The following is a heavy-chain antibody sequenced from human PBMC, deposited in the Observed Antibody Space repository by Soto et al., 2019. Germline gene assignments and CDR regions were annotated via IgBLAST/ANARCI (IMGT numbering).Heavy chain of an antibody. V-gene: IGHV3-11*01. CDR2: ISSSGSTI. J-gene: IGHJ4*02. CDR1: GCTCSDYY. CDR3: ARAWQPTGTTVDY. D-gene: IGHD1-7*01. Sequence: SNRLSCAAAGCTCSDYYMSWIRQAPGKGLEWVSYISSSGSTIYYADSVKGRFTISRDNAKNSLYLQMNSLRAEDTAVYYCARAWQPTGTTVDYWGQGTLVTVSS.